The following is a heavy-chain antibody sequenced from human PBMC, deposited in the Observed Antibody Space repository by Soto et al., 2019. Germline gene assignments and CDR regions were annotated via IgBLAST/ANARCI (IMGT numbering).Heavy chain of an antibody. V-gene: IGHV3-15*01. CDR2: IKSKTDGGTT. J-gene: IGHJ3*02. CDR3: TSYKLVGATTAFDI. D-gene: IGHD1-26*01. CDR1: GFTFSNAW. Sequence: GGSLRLSCAASGFTFSNAWMSWVRQAPGKGLEWVGRIKSKTDGGTTDYAAPVKGRFTISRDDSKNTLYLQMNSLKTEDTAVYYCTSYKLVGATTAFDIWGQGTMVTVSS.